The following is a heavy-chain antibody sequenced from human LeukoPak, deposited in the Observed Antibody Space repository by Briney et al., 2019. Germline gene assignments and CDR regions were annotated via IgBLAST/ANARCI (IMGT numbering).Heavy chain of an antibody. CDR1: GFTFSSCG. D-gene: IGHD3-3*01. CDR3: ARAPYYDFWSGYWDA. V-gene: IGHV3-30*02. J-gene: IGHJ5*02. Sequence: GGSLRLSCAASGFTFSSCGMHWVRQAPGKGLEWVAFIRSDGSIEYYADSVKGRFTISRDNAKNTLYLQMNSLRAEDTAVYYRARAPYYDFWSGYWDAWGQGTLVTVSS. CDR2: IRSDGSIE.